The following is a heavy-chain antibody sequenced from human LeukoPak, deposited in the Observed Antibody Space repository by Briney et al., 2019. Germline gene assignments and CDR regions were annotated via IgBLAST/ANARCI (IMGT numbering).Heavy chain of an antibody. Sequence: SETLSLTCTVSGGSISSSSYYWGWIRQPPGKGLEWIGSIYSSGTTYYNPSLKSRVTISVDTSKNQFSLKLSSVTAADTAVYYCARLGLGSSRDYWGQGTLVTVSS. V-gene: IGHV4-39*01. CDR1: GGSISSSSYY. D-gene: IGHD6-6*01. CDR3: ARLGLGSSRDY. CDR2: IYSSGTT. J-gene: IGHJ4*02.